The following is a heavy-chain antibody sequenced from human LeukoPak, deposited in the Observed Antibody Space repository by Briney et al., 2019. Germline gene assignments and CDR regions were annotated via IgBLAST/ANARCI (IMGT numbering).Heavy chain of an antibody. Sequence: PSETLSLTCTVSGGSISSSSYYWGWIRQPPGKGLEWIGSIYYSGSTYYNPSLKSRVTISVDTSKNQFSLKLSSVTAADTAVYYCARGQPNYYHPWDYWGQGTLATVSS. CDR2: IYYSGST. V-gene: IGHV4-39*01. CDR1: GGSISSSSYY. CDR3: ARGQPNYYHPWDY. J-gene: IGHJ4*02. D-gene: IGHD1-26*01.